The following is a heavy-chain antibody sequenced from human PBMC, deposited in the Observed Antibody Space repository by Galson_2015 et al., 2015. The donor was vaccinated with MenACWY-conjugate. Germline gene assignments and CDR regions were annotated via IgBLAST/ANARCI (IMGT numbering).Heavy chain of an antibody. CDR2: IKSQTDGGKM. Sequence: SLRLSCAGSAFTFSNAYMSWVRQAPGKGLEWVGRIKSQTDGGKMDYAAPVKGRFTISRDDSKNTLYLQMNSLKIEDTAVYYCTTHKPDSWGGLLFHFYMDVWGKGTTVTVS. J-gene: IGHJ6*03. D-gene: IGHD2-21*01. CDR1: AFTFSNAY. CDR3: TTHKPDSWGGLLFHFYMDV. V-gene: IGHV3-15*01.